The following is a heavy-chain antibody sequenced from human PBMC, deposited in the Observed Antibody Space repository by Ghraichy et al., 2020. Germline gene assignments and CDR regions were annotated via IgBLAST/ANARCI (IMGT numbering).Heavy chain of an antibody. Sequence: SQTLSLTCVISGDSLSSNGVAWNWIRQSPSRGFEWLGRTYYRSKWYREYAISVKSRITINPDTSKNQFSLHLSSLTPGDTSLYYCVRGQWSAINFWGQGTLVNDSS. CDR2: TYYRSKWYR. CDR1: GDSLSSNGVA. CDR3: VRGQWSAINF. J-gene: IGHJ4*02. D-gene: IGHD6-19*01. V-gene: IGHV6-1*01.